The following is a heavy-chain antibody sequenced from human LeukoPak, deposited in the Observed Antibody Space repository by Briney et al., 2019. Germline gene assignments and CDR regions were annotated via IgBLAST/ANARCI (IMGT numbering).Heavy chain of an antibody. CDR1: GVSISSGSYY. D-gene: IGHD3-22*01. Sequence: SETLSLTCTVSGVSISSGSYYWGWIRQPPGKGLEWIGSIYYSGSTYYNPSLKSRVTISVDTSKNQFSLKLSSVTAADTAVYYCARRVTYYYDSSGQEAFDIWGQGTMVTVSS. J-gene: IGHJ3*02. V-gene: IGHV4-39*01. CDR3: ARRVTYYYDSSGQEAFDI. CDR2: IYYSGST.